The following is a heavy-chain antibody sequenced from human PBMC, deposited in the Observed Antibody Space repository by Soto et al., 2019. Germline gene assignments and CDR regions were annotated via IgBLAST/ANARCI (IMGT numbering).Heavy chain of an antibody. V-gene: IGHV4-39*01. J-gene: IGHJ6*02. CDR3: ARHNYDSSGYYHYYYGMDV. Sequence: SETLSLTCIFSGVSISSSTQYWGWIRQPPGKGLEWLASIYSSGRTYYNPPLKSRLTISVDTSKNQFSLKLSSVTAADTAVYYCARHNYDSSGYYHYYYGMDVWGRGTTVTVSS. CDR2: IYSSGRT. CDR1: GVSISSSTQY. D-gene: IGHD3-22*01.